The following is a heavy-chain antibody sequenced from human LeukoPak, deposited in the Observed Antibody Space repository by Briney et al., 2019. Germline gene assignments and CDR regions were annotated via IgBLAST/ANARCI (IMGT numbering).Heavy chain of an antibody. J-gene: IGHJ4*02. CDR3: ARPYDSSGYSMYYFDY. CDR2: IKQDGSEK. CDR1: GFTFSSYW. V-gene: IGHV3-7*01. D-gene: IGHD3-22*01. Sequence: GGSLRLSCAASGFTFSSYWMSWVRQAPGKGLEWVANIKQDGSEKYYVDSVKGRFTISRDNAKNSLYLQMNSLRAEDTAVYYCARPYDSSGYSMYYFDYWGRGTLVTVSP.